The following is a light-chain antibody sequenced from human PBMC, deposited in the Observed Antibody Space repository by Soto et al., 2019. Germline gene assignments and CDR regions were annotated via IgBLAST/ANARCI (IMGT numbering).Light chain of an antibody. CDR3: QQYNNWPPGLT. CDR1: QSVSNY. CDR2: DAS. Sequence: EIVLTQSPATLSLSPGERATLSCRASQSVSNYLAWYQQTPGQAPRLLIYDASNRATGIPARFSGSGSGTDFTLTISSLEPEDFAVYYCQQYNNWPPGLTFGGGTKVDIK. J-gene: IGKJ4*01. V-gene: IGKV3-11*01.